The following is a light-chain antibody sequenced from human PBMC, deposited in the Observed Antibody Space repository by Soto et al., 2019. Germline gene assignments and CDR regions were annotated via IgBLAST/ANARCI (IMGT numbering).Light chain of an antibody. CDR1: QSVSNNY. CDR3: QQYGSSGT. V-gene: IGKV3-20*01. CDR2: GAS. J-gene: IGKJ1*01. Sequence: EIVLTQYQGTLSLSPGERATPSCRASQSVSNNYLAWYQQKPGQAPRLLIYGASNRATGIPDRFSGSGSGTDFTLTISRLEPEDFAVYYCQQYGSSGTFGQGSKVDVK.